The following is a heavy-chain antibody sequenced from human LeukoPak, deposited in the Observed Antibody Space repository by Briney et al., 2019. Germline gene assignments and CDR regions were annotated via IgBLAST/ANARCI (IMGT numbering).Heavy chain of an antibody. CDR1: GFGFSSYE. V-gene: IGHV3-48*03. Sequence: GGSLRLSCIASGFGFSSYEMNWVRQAPGKGLEWVSYISSSDNSMSYADSVKGRFTISRDNAKNSLYMQMNSLRAEDTAVYYCAGVTRWSGYPRFDPWGQGTLVTVSS. J-gene: IGHJ5*02. CDR3: AGVTRWSGYPRFDP. D-gene: IGHD3-3*01. CDR2: ISSSDNSM.